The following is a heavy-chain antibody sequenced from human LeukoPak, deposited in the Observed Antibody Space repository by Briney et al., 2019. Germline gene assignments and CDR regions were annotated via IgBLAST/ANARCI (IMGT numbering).Heavy chain of an antibody. CDR1: GFTFSSYG. CDR2: ISYDGSNK. Sequence: PGRSLRLSCAASGFTFSSYGMHWVRQAPGKGLEWVAVISYDGSNKYYADSVKGRFTISRDNSKNTLYLQMNSLRAEDTAVYYCATGLLFDPWGQGTLVTVSS. CDR3: ATGLLFDP. J-gene: IGHJ5*02. D-gene: IGHD2-15*01. V-gene: IGHV3-30*03.